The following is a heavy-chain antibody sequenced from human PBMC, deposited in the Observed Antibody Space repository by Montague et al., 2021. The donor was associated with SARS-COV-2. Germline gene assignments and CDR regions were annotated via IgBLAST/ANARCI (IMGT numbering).Heavy chain of an antibody. J-gene: IGHJ6*02. Sequence: SETLSLTCTVSGGSISSSSYYWGWIRQPPGKGLECIGSIYYSGSTYYXPSLKSRVTISVDTSKNQFSLKLSSVTAADTAVYYCARVGRQQLVRLSGMDVWGQGTPVTVSS. V-gene: IGHV4-39*07. CDR1: GGSISSSSYY. D-gene: IGHD6-13*01. CDR3: ARVGRQQLVRLSGMDV. CDR2: IYYSGST.